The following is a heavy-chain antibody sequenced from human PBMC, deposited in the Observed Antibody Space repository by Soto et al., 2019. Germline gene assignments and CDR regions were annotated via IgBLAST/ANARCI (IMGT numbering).Heavy chain of an antibody. J-gene: IGHJ6*02. D-gene: IGHD4-17*01. CDR2: IYYSGST. V-gene: IGHV4-31*03. Sequence: SETLSLTCTVSGGSISSGGYYWSWIRQHPGKGLEWIGYIYYSGSTYYNPSLKSRVTISVDTSKNQFSLKLSSVTAADTAVYYCARVVTTGYYYYGMDVWGQGTTVTVSS. CDR1: GGSISSGGYY. CDR3: ARVVTTGYYYYGMDV.